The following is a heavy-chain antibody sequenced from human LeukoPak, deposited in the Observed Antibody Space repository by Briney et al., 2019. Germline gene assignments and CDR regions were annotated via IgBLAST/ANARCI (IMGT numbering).Heavy chain of an antibody. CDR1: GYTFTSYD. D-gene: IGHD1-26*01. V-gene: IGHV1-8*03. CDR2: MNPNSGNT. J-gene: IGHJ1*01. CDR3: ARVRRGGGSYLEYFQH. Sequence: PGASVKVSCKASGYTFTSYDINWVRQATGQGLEWMGWMNPNSGNTGYAQKFQGRVTITRNTSISTAYMELSSLRSEDTAVYYCARVRRGGGSYLEYFQHWGQGTLVTVSS.